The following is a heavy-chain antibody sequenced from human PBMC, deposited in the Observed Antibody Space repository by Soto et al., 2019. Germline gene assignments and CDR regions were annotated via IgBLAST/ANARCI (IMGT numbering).Heavy chain of an antibody. CDR3: VRGPYNYNSRYFDY. J-gene: IGHJ4*02. D-gene: IGHD1-1*01. Sequence: KASETLSLTCTVSGGCFSGYFWTWIRQPPGKGLEWLAEINHSGITNYNASVESRVSMSVDNSKNPFSLRLYSVTAADTAVYYCVRGPYNYNSRYFDYWGQGTLVTVSS. CDR2: INHSGIT. CDR1: GGCFSGYF. V-gene: IGHV4-34*01.